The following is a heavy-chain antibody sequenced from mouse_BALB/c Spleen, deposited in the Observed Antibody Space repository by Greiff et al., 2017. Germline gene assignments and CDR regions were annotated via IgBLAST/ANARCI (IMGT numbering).Heavy chain of an antibody. CDR2: ISDGGSYT. V-gene: IGHV5-4*02. CDR3: AREILRPYYAMDY. D-gene: IGHD1-2*01. CDR1: GFTFSDYY. J-gene: IGHJ4*01. Sequence: EVKLMESGGGLVKPGGSLKLSCAASGFTFSDYYMYWVRQTPEKRLEWVATISDGGSYTYYPDSVKGRFTISRDNAKNNLYLQMSSLKSEDTAMYYCAREILRPYYAMDYWGQGTSVTVSS.